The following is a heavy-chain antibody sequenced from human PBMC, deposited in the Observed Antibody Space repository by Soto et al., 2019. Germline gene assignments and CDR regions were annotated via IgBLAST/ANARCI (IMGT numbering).Heavy chain of an antibody. J-gene: IGHJ6*02. CDR2: IYYSGST. D-gene: IGHD6-13*01. V-gene: IGHV4-59*01. CDR3: ARVSGLTAAVTFYYGMDV. Sequence: QVQLQESGPGLVKPSETLSLTCTVSGGSISSYYWSWIRQPPGKGLEWIGYIYYSGSTNYNPSLKSRVTISVDTSKNQFSLKLSSVTAADTAVYYCARVSGLTAAVTFYYGMDVWGQGTTVTVSS. CDR1: GGSISSYY.